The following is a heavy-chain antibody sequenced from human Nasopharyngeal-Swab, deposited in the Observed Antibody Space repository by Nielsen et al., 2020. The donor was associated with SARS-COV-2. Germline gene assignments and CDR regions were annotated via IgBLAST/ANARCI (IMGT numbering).Heavy chain of an antibody. D-gene: IGHD6-6*01. CDR2: ISSSSSYI. CDR3: ARDHSSSYPGTAGYGMDV. CDR1: GFTFSSYS. J-gene: IGHJ6*02. V-gene: IGHV3-21*01. Sequence: GGSLRLSCAASGFTFSSYSMNWVRQAPGKGLEWVSSISSSSSYIYYADSVKGRFTISRGNAKNSLYLQMNSLRAEDTAVYYCARDHSSSYPGTAGYGMDVWGQGTTVTVSS.